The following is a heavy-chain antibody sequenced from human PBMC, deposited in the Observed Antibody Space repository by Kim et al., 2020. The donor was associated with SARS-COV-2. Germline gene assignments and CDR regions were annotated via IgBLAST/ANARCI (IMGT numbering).Heavy chain of an antibody. V-gene: IGHV1-24*01. J-gene: IGHJ4*02. CDR3: ATNLGSSSNLH. CDR2: ET. Sequence: ETIHAQMFQGRVTMTEDTSTDTAYMELSSLRSEDTAVYYCATNLGSSSNLHWGQGTLVTVSS. D-gene: IGHD6-13*01.